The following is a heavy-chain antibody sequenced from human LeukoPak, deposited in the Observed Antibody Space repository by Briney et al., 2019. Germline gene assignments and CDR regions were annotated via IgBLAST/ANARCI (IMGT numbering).Heavy chain of an antibody. V-gene: IGHV3-7*01. D-gene: IGHD3-3*01. CDR1: GFTFSSYW. J-gene: IGHJ4*02. Sequence: GGSLRLSCAASGFTFSSYWMGWVRQAPGKGLEWVANIKQDGSEKYYVDSVKGRFTISRDNAKNSLYLQMNSLRAEDTAVYYCASAPRGPIYDFWSGYFFGGYYFDYWGQGTLVTVSS. CDR2: IKQDGSEK. CDR3: ASAPRGPIYDFWSGYFFGGYYFDY.